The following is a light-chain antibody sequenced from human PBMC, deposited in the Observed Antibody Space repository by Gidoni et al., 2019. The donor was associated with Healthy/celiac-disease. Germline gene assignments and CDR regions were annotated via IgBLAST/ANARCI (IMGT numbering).Light chain of an antibody. J-gene: IGLJ2*01. CDR2: QDS. Sequence: SYELTQPPSVSVSPGQTASITCSGDKLGDKYACWYQQKPGQSPVLVIYQDSKRPSGIPERFSGSNSGNTATLTISGTQAMDEADYYCQAWDRDVEFGGGTKLTVL. V-gene: IGLV3-1*01. CDR1: KLGDKY. CDR3: QAWDRDVE.